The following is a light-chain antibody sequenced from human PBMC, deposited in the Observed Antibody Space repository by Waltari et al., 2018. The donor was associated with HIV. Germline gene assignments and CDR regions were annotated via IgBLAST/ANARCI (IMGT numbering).Light chain of an antibody. J-gene: IGLJ2*01. V-gene: IGLV1-51*01. CDR1: TSNIGANS. CDR3: AAWDNKLSGAV. CDR2: DQR. Sequence: QSVLTQPPSVSAAAGQKVTISCSGSTSNIGANSVAWYQQLPGTAPNLLIYDQRNRFPGISDRFSGSQSGTSATLGISELQTGDEADYYCAAWDNKLSGAVFGGGTKLTVL.